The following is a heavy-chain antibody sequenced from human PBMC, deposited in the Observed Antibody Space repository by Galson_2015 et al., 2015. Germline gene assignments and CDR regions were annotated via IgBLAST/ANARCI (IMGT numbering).Heavy chain of an antibody. D-gene: IGHD2-15*01. V-gene: IGHV3-66*02. CDR2: IYSGGST. CDR3: ARDPVVVAATEWYDPYGMDV. J-gene: IGHJ6*02. Sequence: SLRLSCAASGFTVSSNYMSWVRQAPGKGLEWVSVIYSGGSTYYADSVKGRFTISRDNSKNTLYLQMNSLRAEDTAVYYCARDPVVVAATEWYDPYGMDVWGQGTTVTVSS. CDR1: GFTVSSNY.